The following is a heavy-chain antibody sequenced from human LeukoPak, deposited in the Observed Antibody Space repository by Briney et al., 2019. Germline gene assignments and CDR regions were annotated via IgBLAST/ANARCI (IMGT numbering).Heavy chain of an antibody. CDR3: ARGRVFLRFGESSKGDY. Sequence: SETLSLTYAVYGGSFRGYYWSWIRQPPGKGLEWIGEINHSGSTNYNPSLKSRVTISVDTSKNQFSLKLSSVTAADTAVYYCARGRVFLRFGESSKGDYWGQGTLVTVSS. J-gene: IGHJ4*02. CDR2: INHSGST. CDR1: GGSFRGYY. D-gene: IGHD3-10*01. V-gene: IGHV4-34*01.